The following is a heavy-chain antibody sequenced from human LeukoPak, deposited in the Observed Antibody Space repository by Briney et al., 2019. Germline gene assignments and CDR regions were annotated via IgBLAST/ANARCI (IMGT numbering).Heavy chain of an antibody. V-gene: IGHV4-34*01. Sequence: SETLSLTCAVYGGSFSGYYWCWIRQPPGKGLEWIGEINHSGSTNYNPSLKSRVTISVDTSKNQFSLKLSSVTAADTAVYYCARVRYYYYMDVWGKGTTVTVSS. CDR1: GGSFSGYY. J-gene: IGHJ6*03. CDR2: INHSGST. CDR3: ARVRYYYYMDV.